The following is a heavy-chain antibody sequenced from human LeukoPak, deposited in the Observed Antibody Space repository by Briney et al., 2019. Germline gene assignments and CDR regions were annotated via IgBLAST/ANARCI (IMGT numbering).Heavy chain of an antibody. CDR2: INYSGST. V-gene: IGHV4-34*01. J-gene: IGHJ4*02. CDR3: ARGKSSKQQVARLLDY. D-gene: IGHD6-13*01. Sequence: PSETLSLTCTVSGGSFSGYFWTWIRQPPEKGLEWIGEINYSGSTNYNPSLKSRVTISIDTSKNQFSLKLYSLTAADTAMYYCARGKSSKQQVARLLDYWGQGTLVTVSS. CDR1: GGSFSGYF.